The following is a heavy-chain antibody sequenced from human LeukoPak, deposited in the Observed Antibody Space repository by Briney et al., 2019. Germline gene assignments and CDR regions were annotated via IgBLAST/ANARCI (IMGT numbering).Heavy chain of an antibody. Sequence: PSETLSLTCTVSGGSISSYYWSWIRQPPGKGLEWIGYIYYSGSTNYNPSLKSRVTISVDTSKNQFSLKLSSVTAADTAVYYCARAVLSAGSGWPDYFDYWGQGTLVTVSS. CDR3: ARAVLSAGSGWPDYFDY. J-gene: IGHJ4*02. CDR2: IYYSGST. V-gene: IGHV4-59*12. CDR1: GGSISSYY. D-gene: IGHD6-19*01.